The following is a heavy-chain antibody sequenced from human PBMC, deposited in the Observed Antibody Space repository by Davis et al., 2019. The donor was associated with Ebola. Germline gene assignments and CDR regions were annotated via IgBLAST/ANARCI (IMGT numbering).Heavy chain of an antibody. V-gene: IGHV1-69*04. D-gene: IGHD6-19*01. CDR2: IIPILGIA. Sequence: AASVKVSCKASGCTFSSYTISWVRQAPGQGLEWMGRIIPILGIANYAQKFQGRVTITADKSTSTAYMELSSLRSEDTAVYYCARDLAVAGNDYWGQGTLVTVSS. J-gene: IGHJ4*02. CDR3: ARDLAVAGNDY. CDR1: GCTFSSYT.